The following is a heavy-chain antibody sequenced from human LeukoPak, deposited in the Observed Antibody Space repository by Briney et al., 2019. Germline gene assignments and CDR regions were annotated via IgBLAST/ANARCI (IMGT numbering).Heavy chain of an antibody. CDR2: IKTDGSEK. CDR1: GFTFSKYR. Sequence: GGSQRLSCEGSGFTFSKYRMGWARHATGKGWQWEANIKTDGSEKYYVDSVKGRFTISTDNAKNSLYLQMNSLRAEDTAVYYCATYSSLNRREFQYWGQGTLLTASS. CDR3: ATYSSLNRREFQY. V-gene: IGHV3-7*01. J-gene: IGHJ1*01. D-gene: IGHD3-22*01.